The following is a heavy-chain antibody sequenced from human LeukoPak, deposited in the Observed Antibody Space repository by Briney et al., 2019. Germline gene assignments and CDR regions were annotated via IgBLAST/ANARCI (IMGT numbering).Heavy chain of an antibody. D-gene: IGHD3-10*01. J-gene: IGHJ4*02. CDR1: GFTFSSYG. CDR3: ARALYGSGCYRVVAY. CDR2: IWYDGSNK. V-gene: IGHV3-33*01. Sequence: GGSLRLSCAASGFTFSSYGMHWVRQAPGKGLEWVADIWYDGSNKYYTDSVKGRFTISRDNSNNTLYLQMNSLRADDTAVYYCARALYGSGCYRVVAYWGQGTLVTVSS.